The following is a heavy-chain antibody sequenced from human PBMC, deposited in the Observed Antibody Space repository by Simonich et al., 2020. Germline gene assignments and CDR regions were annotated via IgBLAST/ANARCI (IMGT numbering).Heavy chain of an antibody. CDR3: ARGKGWKNAFDI. CDR2: IKHSGST. CDR1: GGSFSGYY. V-gene: IGHV4-34*01. D-gene: IGHD1-1*01. J-gene: IGHJ3*02. Sequence: QVQIKQWGAGLLKHSETLSLNCAVYGGSFSGYYWSRIRQPPGKGLEWIGEIKHSGSTTYNPSRKSRGTISVDTSKNQFSLKLSSVTAADTAVYYCARGKGWKNAFDIWGQGTMVTVSS.